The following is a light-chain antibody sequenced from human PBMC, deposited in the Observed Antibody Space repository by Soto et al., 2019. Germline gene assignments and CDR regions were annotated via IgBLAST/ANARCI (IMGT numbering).Light chain of an antibody. CDR1: QDISNY. CDR2: AAS. J-gene: IGKJ4*01. CDR3: QQNYRTPLT. Sequence: DTQSLHPPSSLSASLADRVTITCQASQDISNYLNWYQQKPGKAPKLLIYAASSLHSGVPSRFSGSGSGTDFTLTISSLQPEDFATYSCQQNYRTPLTFGGGTKV. V-gene: IGKV1-39*01.